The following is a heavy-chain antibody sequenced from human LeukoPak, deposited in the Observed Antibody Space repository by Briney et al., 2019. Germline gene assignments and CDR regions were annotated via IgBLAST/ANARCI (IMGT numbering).Heavy chain of an antibody. CDR2: ITSSSSYI. CDR3: ARAKWLVTPFDY. CDR1: GFTFSSYG. J-gene: IGHJ4*02. Sequence: PGGSLRLSCAASGFTFSSYGMNWVRQAPGKGLEWVSSITSSSSYIYYADSVKGRFTISRDNAKNSLYLQMNSLRAEDTAVYYCARAKWLVTPFDYWGQGTLVTVSS. D-gene: IGHD6-19*01. V-gene: IGHV3-21*04.